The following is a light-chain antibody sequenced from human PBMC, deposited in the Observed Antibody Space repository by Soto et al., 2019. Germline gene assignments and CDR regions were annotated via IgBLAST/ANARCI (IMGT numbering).Light chain of an antibody. J-gene: IGLJ3*02. CDR3: SSYTSSSTLAWV. CDR2: EVS. CDR1: SSDVGGYNY. Sequence: QSVLTQPASVSGSPGQSITLSCTGTSSDVGGYNYVSWYQQHPGKAPKLMIYEVSNRPSGVSNRFSGSKSGNTASLTISGLQAEDEADYYCSSYTSSSTLAWVFGAGTKLAVL. V-gene: IGLV2-14*01.